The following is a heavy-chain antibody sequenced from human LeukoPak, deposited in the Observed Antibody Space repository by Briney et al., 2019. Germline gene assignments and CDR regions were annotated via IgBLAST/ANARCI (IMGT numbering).Heavy chain of an antibody. J-gene: IGHJ2*01. CDR3: AKDQAAAIPDWYFDP. CDR1: GFTFDDYA. V-gene: IGHV3-9*01. D-gene: IGHD6-13*01. CDR2: ISWNSGSI. Sequence: PGGSLRLSCAASGFTFDDYAMHWVRQAPGKGLEWVSGISWNSGSIGYADSVKGRFTISRDNTKNSLYLQMNSLRAEDTALYYCAKDQAAAIPDWYFDPWGRGTLVTVSS.